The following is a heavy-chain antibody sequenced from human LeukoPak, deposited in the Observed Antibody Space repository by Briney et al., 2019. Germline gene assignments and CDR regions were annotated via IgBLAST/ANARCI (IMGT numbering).Heavy chain of an antibody. CDR2: INAGNGNT. D-gene: IGHD6-6*01. CDR3: ARVKQLDYYGMDV. CDR1: GYTFTSYA. V-gene: IGHV1-3*01. J-gene: IGHJ6*02. Sequence: ASVTVSCTASGYTFTSYAMHWVRQAPGQRLEWMGWINAGNGNTKYSQKFQGRVTITRDTSASTAYMELSSLRSEDTAVYYCARVKQLDYYGMDVWGQGTTVTVSS.